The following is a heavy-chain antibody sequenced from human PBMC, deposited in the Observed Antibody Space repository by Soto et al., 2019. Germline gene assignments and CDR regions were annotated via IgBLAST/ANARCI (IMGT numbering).Heavy chain of an antibody. CDR3: ARHGRITFLGGVTNWFNP. Sequence: SETLSLTCTVSGGSISSSSYYWGWIRQPPGKGLEWIGSIYYSGSTYYNPSLKSRVTISVDTSKNQFSLKLSSVTAADTAVYTCARHGRITFLGGVTNWFNPGGEGTLVTVSS. V-gene: IGHV4-39*01. CDR1: GGSISSSSYY. D-gene: IGHD3-3*01. J-gene: IGHJ5*02. CDR2: IYYSGST.